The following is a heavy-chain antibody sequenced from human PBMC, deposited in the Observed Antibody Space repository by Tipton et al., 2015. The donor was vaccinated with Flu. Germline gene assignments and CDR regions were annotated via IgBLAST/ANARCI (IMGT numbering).Heavy chain of an antibody. CDR3: ARVDDYDPEAY. D-gene: IGHD5-12*01. CDR1: GGSISSYY. Sequence: TLSLTCTVSGGSISSYYWSWIRQPPGKGLEWIGYIYYSGSTNYNPSLKSRVTISVDTSKNQFSLKLSSVTAADTAVYYCARVDDYDPEAYWGQGTLVTVSS. CDR2: IYYSGST. J-gene: IGHJ4*02. V-gene: IGHV4-59*01.